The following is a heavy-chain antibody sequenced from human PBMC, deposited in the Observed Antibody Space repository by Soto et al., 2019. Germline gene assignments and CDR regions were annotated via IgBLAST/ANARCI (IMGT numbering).Heavy chain of an antibody. D-gene: IGHD3-10*01. J-gene: IGHJ4*02. CDR1: GFTFSNYW. V-gene: IGHV3-7*02. CDR3: ARACPYYYGSGSYYPAPGYYFDY. CDR2: INQEGSEK. Sequence: GGSLRLSCTASGFTFSNYWMSWVRQAPGKGLEWVANINQEGSEKDYVDSVKGRFTISRDNSKNTLYLQINSLRAEDTAVYYCARACPYYYGSGSYYPAPGYYFDYWGQGTLVTVSS.